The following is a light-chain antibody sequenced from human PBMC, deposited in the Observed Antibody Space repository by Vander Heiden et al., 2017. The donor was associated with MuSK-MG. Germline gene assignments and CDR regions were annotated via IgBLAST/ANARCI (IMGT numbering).Light chain of an antibody. CDR3: LQCESTSLT. CDR2: AAS. CDR1: QSISSY. J-gene: IGKJ4*01. V-gene: IGKV1-39*01. Sequence: DIQMTQSPSSLSASVGDRVTITCRASQSISSYLNWYQQKPGKAPKLLIYAASSLQSGVPSRFSGSGSGTDFTLTISRLQPEDFATYYCLQCESTSLTFGGGTRVEIK.